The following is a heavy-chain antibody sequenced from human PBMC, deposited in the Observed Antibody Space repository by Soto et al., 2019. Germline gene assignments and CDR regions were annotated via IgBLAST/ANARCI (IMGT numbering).Heavy chain of an antibody. Sequence: LRLSCAASGLTFRSYWMHWVRQAPGKGLVWVSRIYSGGSTYYADSVKGRFTISRDNSKNTLYLQMNSLRAEDTAVYYCARASRNYYDSSGYLYYFDYWGQGTLVTVSS. CDR3: ARASRNYYDSSGYLYYFDY. CDR2: IYSGGST. V-gene: IGHV3-66*01. D-gene: IGHD3-22*01. CDR1: GLTFRSYW. J-gene: IGHJ4*02.